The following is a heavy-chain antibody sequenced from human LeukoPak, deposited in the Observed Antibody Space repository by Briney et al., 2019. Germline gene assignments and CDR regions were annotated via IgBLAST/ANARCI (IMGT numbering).Heavy chain of an antibody. D-gene: IGHD3-10*01. J-gene: IGHJ2*01. Sequence: SETLSLTCTVSGVSISIYYWSWVRQPPGKGLEWIGYIYNSGSTNYNPSLRSRATISADTSKNQFSLKLSSVTAADTAVYYCARDRPGSYWYFDLWGRGTLVTVSS. CDR3: ARDRPGSYWYFDL. CDR1: GVSISIYY. V-gene: IGHV4-59*01. CDR2: IYNSGST.